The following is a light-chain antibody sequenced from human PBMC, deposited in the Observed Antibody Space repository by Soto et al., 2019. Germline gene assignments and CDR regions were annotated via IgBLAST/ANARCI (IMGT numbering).Light chain of an antibody. CDR1: QSLLHNDGKTY. J-gene: IGKJ4*01. Sequence: IVLVRTPISLSLTPWPPASDSCQSCQSLLHNDGKTYLYWYLQKPGQPPQLLIYEASSRFSGVPARFSGSGSGTVFTLTISSLQSEDFAVYYCQQYNNWPLTFGGGTKVDI. V-gene: IGKV2-29*01. CDR3: QQYNNWPLT. CDR2: EAS.